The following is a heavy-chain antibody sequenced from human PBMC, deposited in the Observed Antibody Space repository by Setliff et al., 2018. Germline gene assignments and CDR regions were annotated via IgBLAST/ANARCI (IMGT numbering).Heavy chain of an antibody. V-gene: IGHV5-51*01. CDR2: VYPGDSDT. CDR3: ARVVGADGIGIDY. Sequence: GESLKISCKGSGYSFTSYWIGWVRQMPGKGLEWMGTVYPGDSDTRYSPSFQGQVTISADKSISTAYLQWSSLKASGTATYYCARVVGADGIGIDYWGQGTVVTVS. D-gene: IGHD2-15*01. CDR1: GYSFTSYW. J-gene: IGHJ4*02.